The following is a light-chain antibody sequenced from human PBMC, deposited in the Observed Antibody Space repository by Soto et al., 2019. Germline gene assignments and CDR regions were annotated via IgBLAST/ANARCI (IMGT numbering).Light chain of an antibody. CDR3: SSFSSSSTQV. Sequence: QSALTQPASVSGSPGQSITISCTGTSSDVGRYNYVSWYQQHPDKAPKLMIFDVSNRPSGVSDRFSGSKSGNTASLTISGLQADDEADYYCSSFSSSSTQVFGGGTKLTVL. J-gene: IGLJ3*02. V-gene: IGLV2-14*01. CDR1: SSDVGRYNY. CDR2: DVS.